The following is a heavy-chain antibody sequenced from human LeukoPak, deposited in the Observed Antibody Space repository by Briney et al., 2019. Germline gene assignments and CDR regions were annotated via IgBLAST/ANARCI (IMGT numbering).Heavy chain of an antibody. CDR1: GLTVSGYA. J-gene: IGHJ4*02. CDR2: ISNDGGGT. D-gene: IGHD3-22*01. Sequence: LPGGSLRLSCAASGLTVSGYAMHWVRQAPGKGLEWVSAISNDGGGTTYADFVKGRFSVSRDNSKNTLFLQMNSLRAEDTALYYCAKGSSGYFFDLWGQGTLVTVSS. CDR3: AKGSSGYFFDL. V-gene: IGHV3-23*01.